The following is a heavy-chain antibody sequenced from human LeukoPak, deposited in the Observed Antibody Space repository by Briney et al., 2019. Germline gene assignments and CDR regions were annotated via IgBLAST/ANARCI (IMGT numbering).Heavy chain of an antibody. CDR2: IYYSGST. CDR3: ARGYYYYMDV. V-gene: IGHV4-59*01. J-gene: IGHJ6*03. CDR1: GGSISSYY. Sequence: PSETLSLTCTVSGGSISSYYWSWIRQPPGKGLEWIGYIYYSGSTNYNPSLKGRVTISVDTSKNQFSLKLSSVTAADTAVYYCARGYYYYMDVWGKGTTVTVSS.